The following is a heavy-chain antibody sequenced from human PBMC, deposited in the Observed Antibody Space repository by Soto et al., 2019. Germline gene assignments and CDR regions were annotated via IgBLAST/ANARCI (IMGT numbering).Heavy chain of an antibody. Sequence: SETLSLTCTVSGGSIGSCGYYWSWIRQHPGKGLEWIGYIYYSGSTYYNPSLKSRVTISVDTSKNQFSLKLSSVTAADTAVYCCARLSGRDAFDIWGQGTMVT. J-gene: IGHJ3*02. D-gene: IGHD3-3*01. CDR2: IYYSGST. CDR1: GGSIGSCGYY. V-gene: IGHV4-31*03. CDR3: ARLSGRDAFDI.